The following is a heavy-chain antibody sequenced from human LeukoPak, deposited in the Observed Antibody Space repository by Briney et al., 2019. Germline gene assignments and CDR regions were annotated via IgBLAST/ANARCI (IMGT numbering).Heavy chain of an antibody. Sequence: ASVKVSCKASGYTFTGYYMHWVRQAPGQGLEWMGRINPNSGGTNYAQKFQGRVTMTRDTSISTAYMELSRLRSDDTAVYYCARDYYDSSRGFDYWGQGTLVTVSS. CDR1: GYTFTGYY. D-gene: IGHD3-22*01. CDR3: ARDYYDSSRGFDY. V-gene: IGHV1-2*06. CDR2: INPNSGGT. J-gene: IGHJ4*02.